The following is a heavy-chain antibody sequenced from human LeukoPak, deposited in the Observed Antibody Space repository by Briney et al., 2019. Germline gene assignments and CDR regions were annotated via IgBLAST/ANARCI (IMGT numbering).Heavy chain of an antibody. V-gene: IGHV4-61*02. J-gene: IGHJ4*02. CDR3: ARLSPFSDY. D-gene: IGHD2/OR15-2a*01. CDR1: GGSISSGSYY. CDR2: IYTSGST. Sequence: SETLSLTCTVSGGSISSGSYYWSWIRQPAGKGLEWIGRIYTSGSTNYNPSLKSRVTISVDTSKNQFSLKLSSVTAADTAVYYCARLSPFSDYWGQGTLVTVSS.